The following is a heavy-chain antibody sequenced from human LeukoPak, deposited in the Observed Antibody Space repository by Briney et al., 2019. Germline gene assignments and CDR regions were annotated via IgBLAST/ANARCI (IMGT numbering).Heavy chain of an antibody. V-gene: IGHV3-64*01. D-gene: IGHD5-18*01. CDR3: AGDEGGIAMGPFGY. J-gene: IGHJ4*02. CDR2: LRSNGVST. CDR1: VFTFSSCA. Sequence: GGSLRLFCAACVFTFSSCAKHWVRQSPGKGLEYVSALRSNGVSTYYANSVKGRFTISRDNSKNTLYLQMDSLRAEDMAVYYCAGDEGGIAMGPFGYWGQGTLVTVSS.